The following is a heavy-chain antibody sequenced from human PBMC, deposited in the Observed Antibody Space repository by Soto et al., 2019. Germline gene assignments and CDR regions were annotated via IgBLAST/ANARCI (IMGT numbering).Heavy chain of an antibody. D-gene: IGHD6-6*01. J-gene: IGHJ6*02. V-gene: IGHV3-30-3*01. Sequence: GGSLRLSCAASGFTFSSYAMHWVRQAPGKGLEWVAVISYDGSNKYYADSVKGRFTISRDNSKNTLYLQMNSLRAEDTAVYYCARELAYSSSGRPWVGSGPSNYFYGMDGWGPGTTVTVSS. CDR1: GFTFSSYA. CDR2: ISYDGSNK. CDR3: ARELAYSSSGRPWVGSGPSNYFYGMDG.